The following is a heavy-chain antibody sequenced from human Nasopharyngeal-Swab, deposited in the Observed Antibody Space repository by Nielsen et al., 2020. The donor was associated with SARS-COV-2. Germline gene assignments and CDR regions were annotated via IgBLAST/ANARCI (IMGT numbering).Heavy chain of an antibody. V-gene: IGHV4-34*01. J-gene: IGHJ4*02. CDR3: ARGPQGGSRRPYYFDY. CDR2: INHSGST. Sequence: RQAPGKGLEWIGEINHSGSTNYNPSLKSRVTISVGTSKNQFSLKLSSVTAADTAVYYCARGPQGGSRRPYYFDYWGQGTLVTVFS. D-gene: IGHD1-26*01.